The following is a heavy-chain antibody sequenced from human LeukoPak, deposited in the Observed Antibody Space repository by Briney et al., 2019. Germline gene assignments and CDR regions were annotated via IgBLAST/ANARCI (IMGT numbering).Heavy chain of an antibody. D-gene: IGHD6-13*01. CDR1: GGSISSGTYY. V-gene: IGHV4-61*02. J-gene: IGHJ5*02. Sequence: SETLSLTCTVSGGSISSGTYYWSWIRQPAGKGLEWIGRISTSGSSNYNPSLKSRVTISIDTSKNQFSLKLSSVTAADTAMYYCARGLSSSWYWFDLWGQGTLVTVSS. CDR2: ISTSGSS. CDR3: ARGLSSSWYWFDL.